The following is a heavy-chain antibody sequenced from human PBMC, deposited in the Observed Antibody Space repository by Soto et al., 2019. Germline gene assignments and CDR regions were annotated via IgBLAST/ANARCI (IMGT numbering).Heavy chain of an antibody. J-gene: IGHJ5*02. V-gene: IGHV4-31*03. CDR3: AREHCSSTSCYGRRRGWFDT. CDR1: GGSISSGGYY. Sequence: SETLSLTCTVSGGSISSGGYYWSWIRQHPGKGLEWIGYIYYSGSTYYNPSLKRRVTTSVDTSKNQFSLKLSSVTAADTAVYYCAREHCSSTSCYGRRRGWFDTWGQGTPVTVSS. CDR2: IYYSGST. D-gene: IGHD2-2*01.